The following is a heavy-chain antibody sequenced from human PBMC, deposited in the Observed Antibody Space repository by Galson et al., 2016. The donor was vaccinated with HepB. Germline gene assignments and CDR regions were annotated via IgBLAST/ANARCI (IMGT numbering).Heavy chain of an antibody. Sequence: SLRLSCAASGYIFDDYAMHWVRQVPGKGLEWVSSISWDSGRIGYADSVKGRFTISRDNAKYSLHLQMSSLRVEDTGLYYCAKDLVATILGAFDIWGQGTMVTVSS. V-gene: IGHV3-9*01. CDR3: AKDLVATILGAFDI. CDR1: GYIFDDYA. J-gene: IGHJ3*02. D-gene: IGHD5-12*01. CDR2: ISWDSGRI.